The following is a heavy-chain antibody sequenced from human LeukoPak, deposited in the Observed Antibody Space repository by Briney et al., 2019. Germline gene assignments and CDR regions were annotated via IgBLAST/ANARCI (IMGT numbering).Heavy chain of an antibody. D-gene: IGHD5/OR15-5a*01. CDR1: GFTFSTYA. CDR2: VNNDGSST. J-gene: IGHJ4*02. CDR3: AKGGLRVTDY. Sequence: GGSLRLSCAASGFTFSTYAMTWVRQAPGKGLEWVSRVNNDGSSTTYADSVKGRFTISRDNAKNTLYLQMNSLRAEDTAVYYCAKGGLRVTDYWGQGTLVTVSS. V-gene: IGHV3-74*03.